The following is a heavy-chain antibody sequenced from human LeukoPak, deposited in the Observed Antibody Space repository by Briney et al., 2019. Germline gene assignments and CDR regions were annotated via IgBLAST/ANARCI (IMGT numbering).Heavy chain of an antibody. V-gene: IGHV4-39*07. CDR1: GDSISTSNSY. D-gene: IGHD4-17*01. J-gene: IGHJ5*02. CDR3: ARLSNDYGYNWFDP. Sequence: PSETLSLTCTVSGDSISTSNSYWGWIRQPPGKGLEWIGSIYYSGNTYYNASLKSRVTISVDTSKNQFSLKLTSVTAADTAVYYCARLSNDYGYNWFDPWGQGTLVTVSS. CDR2: IYYSGNT.